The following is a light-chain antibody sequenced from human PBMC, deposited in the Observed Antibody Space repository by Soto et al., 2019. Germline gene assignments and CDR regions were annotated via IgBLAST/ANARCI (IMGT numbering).Light chain of an antibody. CDR2: GAS. CDR3: QQYNSYSIT. CDR1: QNIHNN. Sequence: EIVMTQSPATLSVSPGERATLSCRASQNIHNNLAWFQQKPGQAPTFLIYGASTRATGIPARFSGSGSGTEFTLTISSLQSEDFAVYYCQQYNSYSITFGQGTRLEIK. V-gene: IGKV3-15*01. J-gene: IGKJ5*01.